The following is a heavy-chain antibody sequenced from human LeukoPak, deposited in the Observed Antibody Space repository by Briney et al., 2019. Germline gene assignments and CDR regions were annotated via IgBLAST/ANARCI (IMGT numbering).Heavy chain of an antibody. Sequence: SVKVSCKASGGTFSSYAISWVRQAPGQGLEWMGRIIPILGVANYAQKFQGRVTITADKSTSTAYMELSSLRSEDTAVYYCARVSNYYDSSGYLNWFDPWGQGTLVTVSS. CDR3: ARVSNYYDSSGYLNWFDP. V-gene: IGHV1-69*04. CDR2: IIPILGVA. D-gene: IGHD3-22*01. CDR1: GGTFSSYA. J-gene: IGHJ5*02.